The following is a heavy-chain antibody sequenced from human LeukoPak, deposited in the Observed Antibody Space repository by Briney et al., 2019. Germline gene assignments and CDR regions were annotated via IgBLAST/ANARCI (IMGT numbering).Heavy chain of an antibody. CDR1: GFTFSSYA. CDR2: ISGSGGST. CDR3: SAPPWFGELYGMDV. V-gene: IGHV3-23*01. Sequence: LPGGSLRLSCAASGFTFSSYAMSWVRQAPGKGLEWVSGISGSGGSTYYADSVKGRFTISRDNSKNTLYLQMNSLKTEDTAVYYCSAPPWFGELYGMDVWGQGTTVTVSS. J-gene: IGHJ6*02. D-gene: IGHD3-10*01.